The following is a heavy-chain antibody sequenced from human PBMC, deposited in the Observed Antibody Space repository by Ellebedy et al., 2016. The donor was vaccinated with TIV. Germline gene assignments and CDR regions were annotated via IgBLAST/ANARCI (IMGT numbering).Heavy chain of an antibody. Sequence: SGPTLVKPTETLTLTCSFSGFSLSTNGMCVIWLRQPPGKALEWLARIDWDDEKYYNTSLKARLSISKDSSKDQVFLTMTNMDPVDTGTYYCARISASSYFDYWGQGTLVTVSS. J-gene: IGHJ4*02. CDR2: IDWDDEK. D-gene: IGHD6-6*01. V-gene: IGHV2-70*11. CDR1: GFSLSTNGMC. CDR3: ARISASSYFDY.